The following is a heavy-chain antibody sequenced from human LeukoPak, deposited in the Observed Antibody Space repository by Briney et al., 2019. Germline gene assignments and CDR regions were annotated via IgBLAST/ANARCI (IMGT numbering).Heavy chain of an antibody. CDR3: ARDSTWVLDY. CDR1: GFTFRSHW. V-gene: IGHV3-7*03. CDR2: IKEDGSVK. Sequence: GGSLRLSCTASGFTFRSHWMTWVRQSPGKGLEWVANIKEDGSVKYYVDSVKGRFTFSRDNTKNELYLQMSSLRADDTAVYFCARDSTWVLDYWGQGTLISVSS. D-gene: IGHD1-26*01. J-gene: IGHJ4*02.